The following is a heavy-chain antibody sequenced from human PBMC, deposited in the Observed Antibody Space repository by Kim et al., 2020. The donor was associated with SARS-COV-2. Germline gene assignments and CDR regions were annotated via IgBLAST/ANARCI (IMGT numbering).Heavy chain of an antibody. D-gene: IGHD6-19*01. Sequence: TNYAQKLQGRVTMTRDTSISTAYMELSRLRSDDTAVYYCARDSFLAALDYWGQGTLVTVSS. CDR3: ARDSFLAALDY. CDR2: T. V-gene: IGHV1-2*02. J-gene: IGHJ4*02.